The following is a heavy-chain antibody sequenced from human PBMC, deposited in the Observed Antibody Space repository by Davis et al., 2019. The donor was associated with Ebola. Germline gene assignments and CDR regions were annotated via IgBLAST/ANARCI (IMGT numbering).Heavy chain of an antibody. D-gene: IGHD1-1*01. Sequence: GESLKISCAASGFTFSNYAMTWFRQAPGEGLEWVSSISGSTGSTYYADSVRGRFSVSRDDSKNTLFLQLNSLRDEDTAVYYCAKETAAIPTRTDYWGQGTLVTVSS. CDR3: AKETAAIPTRTDY. J-gene: IGHJ4*02. CDR2: ISGSTGST. CDR1: GFTFSNYA. V-gene: IGHV3-23*01.